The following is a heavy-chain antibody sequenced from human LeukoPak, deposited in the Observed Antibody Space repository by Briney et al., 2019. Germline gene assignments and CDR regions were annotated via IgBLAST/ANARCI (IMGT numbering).Heavy chain of an antibody. D-gene: IGHD1-26*01. J-gene: IGHJ4*02. Sequence: SETLSLTCTVSGDSISSSNSYWGWIRQPPGKGLEWIGSMWFGATTSYDPSLKSRVTISIDPSRNQFSLKLSSVTAADTALYYCARGRRGSYFQDYWGQGTLVTVSS. CDR1: GDSISSSNSY. CDR2: MWFGATT. V-gene: IGHV4-39*07. CDR3: ARGRRGSYFQDY.